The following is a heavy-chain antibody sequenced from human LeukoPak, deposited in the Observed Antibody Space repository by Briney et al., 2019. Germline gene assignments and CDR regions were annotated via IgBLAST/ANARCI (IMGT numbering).Heavy chain of an antibody. CDR1: GFSFSNYG. Sequence: GGSLRLSCAASGFSFSNYGMHWVRQAPGKGLEWVALIQSDGSKTYSADSVKGRFTISRDNPRDTLYLQMNRLRPEDTAVYYCAKRYCKSASCRSDMDAWGQGTTVTVSS. V-gene: IGHV3-30*02. CDR3: AKRYCKSASCRSDMDA. D-gene: IGHD2-15*01. J-gene: IGHJ6*02. CDR2: IQSDGSKT.